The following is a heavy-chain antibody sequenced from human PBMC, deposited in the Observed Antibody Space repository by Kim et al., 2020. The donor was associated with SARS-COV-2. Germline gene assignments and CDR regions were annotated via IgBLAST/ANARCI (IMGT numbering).Heavy chain of an antibody. V-gene: IGHV4-34*01. Sequence: SETLSLTCAVYGGSFSGYYWSWIRQPPGKGLEWIGEINHSGSTNYNPSLKSRVTISVDTSKNQFSLKLSSVTAADTAVYYCARDCSGGSCYSLYDAFDIWGQGTMVTVSS. J-gene: IGHJ3*02. D-gene: IGHD2-15*01. CDR2: INHSGST. CDR1: GGSFSGYY. CDR3: ARDCSGGSCYSLYDAFDI.